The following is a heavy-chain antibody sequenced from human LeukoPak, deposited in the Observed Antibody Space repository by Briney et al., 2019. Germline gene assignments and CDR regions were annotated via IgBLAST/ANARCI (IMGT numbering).Heavy chain of an antibody. CDR1: GYTFTGYY. D-gene: IGHD3-22*01. V-gene: IGHV1-2*02. J-gene: IGHJ5*02. CDR2: INPNSGGA. Sequence: ASVKVSCKASGYTFTGYYMHWVRQAPGQGLEWMGWINPNSGGANYAQKFQGRVTMTRDTSISTAYMELSRLRSDDTAVYYCARVPIRRHYESTGYYYEDPWGQGTLVTVSS. CDR3: ARVPIRRHYESTGYYYEDP.